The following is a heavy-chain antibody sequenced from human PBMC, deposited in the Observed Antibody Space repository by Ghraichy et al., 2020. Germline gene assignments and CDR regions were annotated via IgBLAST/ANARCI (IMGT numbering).Heavy chain of an antibody. V-gene: IGHV3-30*04. D-gene: IGHD3-22*01. CDR1: GFTFSSYA. Sequence: GGSLRLSCAASGFTFSSYAMHWVRQAPGKGLEWVAVISYDGSNKYYADSVKGRFTISRDNSKNTLYLQMNSLRAEDTAVYYCARDRGITMIVVVGNFDYWGQGTLVTVSS. CDR3: ARDRGITMIVVVGNFDY. CDR2: ISYDGSNK. J-gene: IGHJ4*02.